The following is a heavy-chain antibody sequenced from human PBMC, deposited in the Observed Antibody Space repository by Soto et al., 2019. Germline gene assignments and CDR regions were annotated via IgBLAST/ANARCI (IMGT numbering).Heavy chain of an antibody. CDR2: IYYSGST. V-gene: IGHV4-59*01. CDR3: ARGKERFDY. Sequence: QVQLQESGPKLVKPSETLSLTCTVSGGSISGNYWSWIRQPPGKGLEWIGYIYYSGSTNYSPSLKSRVTISVDTSKNQYSLKLSSVTAADTAVYYCARGKERFDYWGQGTLVTVSS. D-gene: IGHD1-1*01. J-gene: IGHJ4*02. CDR1: GGSISGNY.